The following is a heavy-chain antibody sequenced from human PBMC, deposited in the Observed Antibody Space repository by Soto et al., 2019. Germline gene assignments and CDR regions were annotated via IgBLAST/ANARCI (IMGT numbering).Heavy chain of an antibody. CDR2: LSGSGRST. V-gene: IGHV3-23*01. CDR1: GFTFTNFG. CDR3: ARIYSSYHDSGVEGYFDY. J-gene: IGHJ4*02. D-gene: IGHD3-22*01. Sequence: GGSLRLSCAASGFTFTNFGMNWVRRAPGKGLEWVSGLSGSGRSTYYADSVKGRFTISRDNSRNTLYLQMNSLRAEDTAVYYCARIYSSYHDSGVEGYFDYWGQGTLVTVSS.